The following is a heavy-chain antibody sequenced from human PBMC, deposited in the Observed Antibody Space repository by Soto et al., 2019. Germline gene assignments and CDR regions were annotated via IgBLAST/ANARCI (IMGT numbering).Heavy chain of an antibody. V-gene: IGHV1-69*13. D-gene: IGHD6-13*01. J-gene: IGHJ6*04. CDR2: IIPIFGTA. CDR3: AQQPLPFQDLTYYYYGMDV. CDR1: GGTFSSYA. Sequence: SGKVSCKASGGTFSSYAISWVRQAPGQGLEWMGGIIPIFGTANYAQKFQGRVTITADESTSTAYMELSSLRSEDTAVYYCAQQPLPFQDLTYYYYGMDVWGKWTTVTVS.